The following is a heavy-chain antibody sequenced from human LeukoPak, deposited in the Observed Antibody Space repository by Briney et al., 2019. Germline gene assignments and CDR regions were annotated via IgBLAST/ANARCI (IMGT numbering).Heavy chain of an antibody. CDR2: IYYSGST. Sequence: PSETLSLTCTVSGGSIRSGGYYWSWIRQHPGKGLEWIGYIYYSGSTYYNPSLKSRVTISVDTSKNQFSLKLSSVTAADTAVYYCARVIQRINFDYWGQGTLVTVSS. CDR3: ARVIQRINFDY. V-gene: IGHV4-31*03. J-gene: IGHJ4*02. D-gene: IGHD2-15*01. CDR1: GGSIRSGGYY.